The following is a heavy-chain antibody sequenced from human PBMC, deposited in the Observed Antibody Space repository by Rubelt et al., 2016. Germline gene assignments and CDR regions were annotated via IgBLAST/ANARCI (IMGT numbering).Heavy chain of an antibody. V-gene: IGHV3-48*04. J-gene: IGHJ3*01. CDR2: ISSWSTTI. CDR3: AKTGGYNALDV. Sequence: EVQLLESGGGWVQPGGSLRLSCVASGFIFRSYSMNWVRQTPGKGLEWLSYISSWSTTIYYADSVKGRFIISRDNAKNSLYLQMNGLRAEEDTAVYYCAKTGGYNALDVWGQGTMVTVSS. CDR1: GFIFRSYS. D-gene: IGHD1-14*01.